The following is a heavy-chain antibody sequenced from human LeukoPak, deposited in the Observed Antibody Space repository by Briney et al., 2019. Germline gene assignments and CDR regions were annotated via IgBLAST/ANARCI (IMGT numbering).Heavy chain of an antibody. Sequence: SETLSLTCTVSGDSISSYYWSWIRQPAGKGLEWIGRIHPSGSTNYNPSLKSRVTLSVDTSKNQFSLKLSSVTAADTAVYYCARDWGDLPHGAFDIWGQGTMVTVSS. CDR3: ARDWGDLPHGAFDI. D-gene: IGHD2-21*02. V-gene: IGHV4-4*07. J-gene: IGHJ3*02. CDR1: GDSISSYY. CDR2: IHPSGST.